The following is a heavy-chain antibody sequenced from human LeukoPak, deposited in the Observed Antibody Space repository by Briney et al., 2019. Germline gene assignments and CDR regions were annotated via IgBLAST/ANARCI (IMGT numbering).Heavy chain of an antibody. CDR1: GYTFTSYF. Sequence: GESLKISCKGSGYTFTSYFIGWVRQVPAQGLEWVAIIRPGDSDTRYSPSFRGQVTVSADRSINTAYLQWSSPKASDTAMYYCVRHRPDSGSSPIDFWGQGTLVTVAS. J-gene: IGHJ4*02. CDR2: IRPGDSDT. V-gene: IGHV5-51*01. CDR3: VRHRPDSGSSPIDF. D-gene: IGHD6-6*01.